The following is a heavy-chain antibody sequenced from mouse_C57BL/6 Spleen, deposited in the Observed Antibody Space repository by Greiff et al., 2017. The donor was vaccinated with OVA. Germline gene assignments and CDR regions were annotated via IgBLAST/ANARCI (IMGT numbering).Heavy chain of an antibody. CDR2: IDPSDSYT. J-gene: IGHJ2*01. D-gene: IGHD2-10*01. V-gene: IGHV1-69*01. CDR3: ALLDY. CDR1: GYTFTSYW. Sequence: VKLQQPGAELVMPGASVKLSCKASGYTFTSYWMHWVKQRPGQGLEWIGEIDPSDSYTNYNQKFKGKSTLTVDKSSSTAYMQLSSLTSEDSAVYYCALLDYWGQGTTLTVSS.